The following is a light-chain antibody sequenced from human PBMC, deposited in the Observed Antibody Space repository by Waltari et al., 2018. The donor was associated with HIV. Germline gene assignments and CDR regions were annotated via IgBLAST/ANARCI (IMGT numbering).Light chain of an antibody. CDR2: EGS. V-gene: IGLV2-14*02. CDR3: SSYAGGNNLV. CDR1: SSDIGNYNL. Sequence: QSALTQPASVSGSPGQSITISCTGTSSDIGNYNLVSWYQQHPGKAPKLMIYEGSKRPSGVPARFSGSKTGNTASLTVSGLQADDEGDYYCSSYAGGNNLVFGGGTKLTVL. J-gene: IGLJ2*01.